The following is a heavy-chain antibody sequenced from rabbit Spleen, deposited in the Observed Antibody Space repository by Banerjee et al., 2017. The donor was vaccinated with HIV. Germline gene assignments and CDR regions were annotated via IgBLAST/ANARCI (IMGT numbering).Heavy chain of an antibody. D-gene: IGHD8-1*01. J-gene: IGHJ6*01. CDR3: ARDAGTSFSTYGMDL. CDR2: ISAGVSTGT. V-gene: IGHV1S45*01. CDR1: GFSFSNNYV. Sequence: QEQLEESGGDLVKPGASLTLTCTASGFSFSNNYVMCWVRQAPGKGLEWIACISAGVSTGTYSATWAKGRFTVSKTASTTVTLQMTNLTAADTATYFCARDAGTSFSTYGMDLWGPGTLVTVS.